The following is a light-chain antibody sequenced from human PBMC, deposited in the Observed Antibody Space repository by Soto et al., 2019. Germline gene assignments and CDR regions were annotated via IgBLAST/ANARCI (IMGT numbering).Light chain of an antibody. CDR1: QSLVYSDGNTY. CDR2: KVS. CDR3: RQGTHWPPWT. J-gene: IGKJ1*01. Sequence: DVVMTQSPLSLPVTLGQPASISCRSSQSLVYSDGNTYLNWFPQRPGQSPRRLIYKVSNRYSGVPDRFSGSGAGTDFTLKISRVEAEDVGVYYFRQGTHWPPWTFGQGTKVEIK. V-gene: IGKV2-30*01.